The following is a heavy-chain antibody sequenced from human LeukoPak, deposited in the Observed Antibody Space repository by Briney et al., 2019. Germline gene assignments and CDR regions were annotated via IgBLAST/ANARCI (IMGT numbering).Heavy chain of an antibody. Sequence: PGGSVRLSCAASGFTFSSYGMSWVRQAPGKGLEWVSAISGSDGSTYYADSVKGRFTISRDNSKNTLYLQMNSLRAEDTAVYYCAKATDIVATTYFDYWGQGTLVTVSS. D-gene: IGHD5-12*01. CDR1: GFTFSSYG. CDR2: ISGSDGST. CDR3: AKATDIVATTYFDY. J-gene: IGHJ4*02. V-gene: IGHV3-23*01.